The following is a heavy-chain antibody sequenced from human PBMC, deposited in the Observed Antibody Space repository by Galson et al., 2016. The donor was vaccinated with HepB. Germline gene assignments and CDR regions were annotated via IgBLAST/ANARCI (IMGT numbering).Heavy chain of an antibody. V-gene: IGHV3-30-3*01. Sequence: SLRLSCAASGFTFSIYAMHWVRQAPGKGLEWVALISHDGTKKYFADSVKGRVTIARDNSKNTLYLQMDRLRPEDTAVYYCARVLAVAGTYFDSWGQGTLVTVSS. CDR1: GFTFSIYA. J-gene: IGHJ4*02. D-gene: IGHD6-19*01. CDR2: ISHDGTKK. CDR3: ARVLAVAGTYFDS.